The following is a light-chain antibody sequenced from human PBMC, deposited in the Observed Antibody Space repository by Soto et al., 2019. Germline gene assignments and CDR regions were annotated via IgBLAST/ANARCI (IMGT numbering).Light chain of an antibody. V-gene: IGKV3-15*01. CDR2: GAS. J-gene: IGKJ1*01. Sequence: EIVMTQSPATLSVSPGERATLSCRASQSVSSNLAWYQQKPGQAPRLLIYGASTRATGIPARFXGSGSGTXXXXXXXXLQSEDFAVYYCQQYNNWPQTFGQGTKVEIK. CDR3: QQYNNWPQT. CDR1: QSVSSN.